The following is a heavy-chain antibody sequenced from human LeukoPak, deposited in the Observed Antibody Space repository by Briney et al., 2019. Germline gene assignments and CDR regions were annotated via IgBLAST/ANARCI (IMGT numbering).Heavy chain of an antibody. CDR2: IYYSGST. V-gene: IGHV4-59*01. Sequence: SETLSLTCTVSGGSISSYYWSWIRQPPGKGLEWIGYIYYSGSTNYNPSLKSRVTISVDTSKNQFSLKLSSVTAADTAVYYCARGTVGVSPFDYWGQGTLVTVSS. CDR1: GGSISSYY. J-gene: IGHJ4*02. D-gene: IGHD1-26*01. CDR3: ARGTVGVSPFDY.